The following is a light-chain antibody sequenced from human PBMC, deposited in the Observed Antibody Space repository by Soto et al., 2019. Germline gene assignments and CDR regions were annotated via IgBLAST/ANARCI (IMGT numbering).Light chain of an antibody. CDR2: GAS. J-gene: IGKJ2*01. CDR1: QSVSSTY. Sequence: EIVLTQSPGTLSLSPGERATLSCRASQSVSSTYLAWYQQKPGQAPRLLIYGASSRATGIPDRFSGSGSGTDFPLTIRRLQPEGFAVYYWQRSDLSPFSFGQGTKLEIK. V-gene: IGKV3-20*01. CDR3: QRSDLSPFS.